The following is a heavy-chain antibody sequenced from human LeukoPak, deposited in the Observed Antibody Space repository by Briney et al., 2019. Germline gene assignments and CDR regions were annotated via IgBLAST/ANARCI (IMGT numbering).Heavy chain of an antibody. J-gene: IGHJ4*02. V-gene: IGHV3-30*02. CDR2: MPYNGNNK. D-gene: IGHD6-19*01. CDR1: GFTFSSYA. CDR3: VKERIEVAVPFDY. Sequence: PGGSLRLSCAASGFTFSSYAMHWVRQAPGKGLEWVAFMPYNGNNKYYIDSVKGRFTISRDSSKNTLYLQMHSLRAEDTAVYYCVKERIEVAVPFDYWGQGTLVTVSS.